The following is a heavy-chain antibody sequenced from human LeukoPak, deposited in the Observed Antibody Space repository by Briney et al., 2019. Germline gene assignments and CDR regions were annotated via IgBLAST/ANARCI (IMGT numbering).Heavy chain of an antibody. CDR1: GFTFSSYA. J-gene: IGHJ6*03. CDR2: ISYDGSNK. CDR3: ASSGSYYLDYYYYYMDV. V-gene: IGHV3-30*04. Sequence: GSLRLSCAASGFTFSSYAMHWVRQAPGKGREWVAVISYDGSNKYYADSVKGRFTMSRDNSTTTMYLQMNSLRAEDTAVYYCASSGSYYLDYYYYYMDVWGKGTTVTVSS. D-gene: IGHD3-10*01.